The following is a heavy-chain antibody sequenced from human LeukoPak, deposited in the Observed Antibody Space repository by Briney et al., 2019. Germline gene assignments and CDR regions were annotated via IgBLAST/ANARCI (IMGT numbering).Heavy chain of an antibody. CDR1: GGSISSSSYY. Sequence: PSETLSLTCTVSGGSISSSSYYWGWIRQPPGKGLEWIGSIYYSGSTYYNPSLKSRVTISVDTSKNQFSLELSSVTAADTAVYYCLGYSYGTIDYWGQGTLVTVSS. CDR3: LGYSYGTIDY. J-gene: IGHJ4*02. V-gene: IGHV4-39*01. D-gene: IGHD5-18*01. CDR2: IYYSGST.